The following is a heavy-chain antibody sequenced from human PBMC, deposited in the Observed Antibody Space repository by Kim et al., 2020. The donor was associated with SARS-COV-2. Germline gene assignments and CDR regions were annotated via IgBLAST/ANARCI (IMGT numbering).Heavy chain of an antibody. CDR1: GFSLIGYW. V-gene: IGHV3-74*01. J-gene: IGHJ3*02. CDR2: INSDGSSS. D-gene: IGHD3-22*01. Sequence: GGSLRLSCAASGFSLIGYWMHWVRQISGKGLVWVSRINSDGSSSSYADSVKGRFTISRDNAKNTLYLQVNSLRVEDTAVYYCTRNPEGSSGLFDIWGQGTMVTVSS. CDR3: TRNPEGSSGLFDI.